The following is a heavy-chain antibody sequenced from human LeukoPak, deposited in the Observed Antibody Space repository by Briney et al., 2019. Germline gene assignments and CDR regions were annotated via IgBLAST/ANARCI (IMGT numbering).Heavy chain of an antibody. V-gene: IGHV3-23*01. D-gene: IGHD5-18*01. J-gene: IGHJ4*02. CDR1: GSTFSRYA. Sequence: PGGSLRLSCAASGSTFSRYAMSWVRQAPGKGLEWLSAISESDGSTYYADSVKGRFTISRDNSKNTLYLQMNGLGADDTAVYFCAKDISQGYTFGSIEEDYWGQGTLVTVSS. CDR3: AKDISQGYTFGSIEEDY. CDR2: ISESDGST.